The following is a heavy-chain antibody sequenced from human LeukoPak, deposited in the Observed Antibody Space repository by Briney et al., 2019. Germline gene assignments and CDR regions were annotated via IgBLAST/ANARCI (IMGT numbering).Heavy chain of an antibody. V-gene: IGHV4-39*01. D-gene: IGHD3-10*01. CDR1: GGSISSSSYY. Sequence: SETLSLTCTVSGGSISSSSYYWGWIRQPPGKGLEWIGSIYYSGSTYYNPSLKSRVTISVDTSKNQFSLKLSSVTAADTAVYYCARLGYYYGSGTLLLSDYWGQGTLVTVSS. CDR3: ARLGYYYGSGTLLLSDY. CDR2: IYYSGST. J-gene: IGHJ4*02.